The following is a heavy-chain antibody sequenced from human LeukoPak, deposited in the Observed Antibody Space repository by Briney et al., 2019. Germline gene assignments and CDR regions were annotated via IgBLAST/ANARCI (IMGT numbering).Heavy chain of an antibody. D-gene: IGHD1-26*01. CDR3: ARRGANSGSYSHFDL. Sequence: PSETLSLTCTVSGGSISTIPLYWGWIRQPPGKGLEWIGNIYYSGSTNYNPSLKSRVTISVDTSKNQFSLKLSSLTAADTAVYYCARRGANSGSYSHFDLWGRGTLVTVSS. CDR1: GGSISTIPLY. J-gene: IGHJ2*01. CDR2: IYYSGST. V-gene: IGHV4-39*07.